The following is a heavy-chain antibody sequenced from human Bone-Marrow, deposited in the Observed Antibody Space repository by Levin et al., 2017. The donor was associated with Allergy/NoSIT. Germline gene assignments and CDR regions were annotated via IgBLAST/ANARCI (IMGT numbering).Heavy chain of an antibody. V-gene: IGHV4-34*01. J-gene: IGHJ4*01. Sequence: PSETLSLTCAVSGGSLDGHYWTWIRQSPGKGLEWIGEISHHGSPTYNPSLKSRLTISVDKSRHHFSLRLTAVTAADTAVYYCARGAGIVLGDLSVEGYYFDYWGQGAQVTVSS. D-gene: IGHD3-16*02. CDR1: GGSLDGHY. CDR2: ISHHGSP. CDR3: ARGAGIVLGDLSVEGYYFDY.